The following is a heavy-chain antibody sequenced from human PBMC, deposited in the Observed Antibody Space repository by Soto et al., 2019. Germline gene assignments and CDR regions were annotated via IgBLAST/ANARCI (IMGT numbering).Heavy chain of an antibody. CDR2: ISGGGGNT. V-gene: IGHV3-23*01. CDR3: AKASVGMWGDFDY. J-gene: IGHJ4*02. CDR1: GFTFSSYA. Sequence: DVQLLESGGGLVQPGESLTLSCAASGFTFSSYAMSWVRQAPGKGLEWVSAISGGGGNTYSAESVRGRFTISRDNSRRTVYLQMTSLRAEDTARYSCAKASVGMWGDFDYWGQGTLVTVSS. D-gene: IGHD7-27*01.